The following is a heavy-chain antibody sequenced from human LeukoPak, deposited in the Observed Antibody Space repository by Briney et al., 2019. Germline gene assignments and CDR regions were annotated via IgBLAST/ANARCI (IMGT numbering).Heavy chain of an antibody. J-gene: IGHJ3*02. CDR3: ASSSSWIHDAFDI. D-gene: IGHD6-13*01. Sequence: GGSLGLSCAASGFTFSSYAMSWVRQAPGKGLGWASAISGSGGSTYYADSVKGRFTISRDNSKNTLYLQMNSLRAEDTAVYYCASSSSWIHDAFDIWGQGTMVTVSS. CDR1: GFTFSSYA. V-gene: IGHV3-23*01. CDR2: ISGSGGST.